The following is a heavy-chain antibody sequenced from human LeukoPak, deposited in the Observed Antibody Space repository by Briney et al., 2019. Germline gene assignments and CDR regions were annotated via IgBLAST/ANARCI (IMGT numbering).Heavy chain of an antibody. CDR1: GFTFSSYA. J-gene: IGHJ4*02. Sequence: QPGRSLRLSCAASGFTFSSYAMSWVRQAPGKGLEWVSNISGRGGSTYYADSVKGRFTISRDNSKNTLYLQTNSLRAEDTAVYYCAKSVAGTGDPVDYWGQGTLVIVSA. CDR2: ISGRGGST. V-gene: IGHV3-23*01. D-gene: IGHD6-19*01. CDR3: AKSVAGTGDPVDY.